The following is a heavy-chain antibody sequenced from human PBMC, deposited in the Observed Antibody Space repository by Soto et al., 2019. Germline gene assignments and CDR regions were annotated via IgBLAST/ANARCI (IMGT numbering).Heavy chain of an antibody. Sequence: SETLSLTCTVSGGPISSYYWSWIRQPPGKGLEWIGYIDYSGSTNYNPSLKSRVTISVDRSKNQFSLKLSSVTAADTAVYYCASRNKGYYYGMDVWGQGTTVTVSS. CDR3: ASRNKGYYYGMDV. J-gene: IGHJ6*02. CDR2: IDYSGST. CDR1: GGPISSYY. V-gene: IGHV4-59*01.